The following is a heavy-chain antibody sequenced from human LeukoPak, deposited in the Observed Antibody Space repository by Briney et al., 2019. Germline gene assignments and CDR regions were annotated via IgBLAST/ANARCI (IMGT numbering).Heavy chain of an antibody. CDR1: GYSISSGYC. D-gene: IGHD2-15*01. Sequence: SETLSLTCTVSGYSISSGYCWGWIRQPPGKGLEWIGTIYHDGRTYFNPSLKSRVTISLDTSKNQFSLQLTSVTAADTALYYCAREDLVVIPAQRRWFDPWGQGTLVIVSS. V-gene: IGHV4-38-2*02. J-gene: IGHJ5*02. CDR2: IYHDGRT. CDR3: AREDLVVIPAQRRWFDP.